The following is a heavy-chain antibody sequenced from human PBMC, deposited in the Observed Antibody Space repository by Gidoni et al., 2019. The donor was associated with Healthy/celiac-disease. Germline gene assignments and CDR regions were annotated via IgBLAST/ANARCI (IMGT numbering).Heavy chain of an antibody. Sequence: QVQLVQSGAEVKKPGASVQASCKASGYTFTSYAMHWVRQAPGQRLEWMGWINAGNGNTKYSQKFQGRVTITRDTSASTAYMELSSLRSEDTAVYYCARDLGDCSGGSCYLGFDYWGQGTLVTVSS. CDR1: GYTFTSYA. V-gene: IGHV1-3*01. J-gene: IGHJ4*02. CDR3: ARDLGDCSGGSCYLGFDY. D-gene: IGHD2-15*01. CDR2: INAGNGNT.